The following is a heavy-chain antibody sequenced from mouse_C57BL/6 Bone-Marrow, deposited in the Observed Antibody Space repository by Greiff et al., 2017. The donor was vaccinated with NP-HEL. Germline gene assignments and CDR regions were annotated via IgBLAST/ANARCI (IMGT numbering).Heavy chain of an antibody. D-gene: IGHD1-1*01. V-gene: IGHV5-4*01. CDR2: ISDGGSYT. J-gene: IGHJ1*03. CDR1: GFTFSSYA. CDR3: AREYYGSSHWYFDV. Sequence: EVKLVESGGGLVKPGGSLKLSCAASGFTFSSYAMSWVRQTPEKRLEWVATISDGGSYTYYPDNVKGRFTISRDNAKNNLYLQRSHLKSEDTAMYYCAREYYGSSHWYFDVWGTGTTVTVSS.